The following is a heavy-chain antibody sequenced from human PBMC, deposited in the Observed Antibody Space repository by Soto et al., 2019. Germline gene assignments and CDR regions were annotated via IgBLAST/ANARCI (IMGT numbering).Heavy chain of an antibody. J-gene: IGHJ5*02. CDR2: ISAYNGNT. CDR3: ARDGLDTAMRAWFDP. CDR1: GYTFTSYG. V-gene: IGHV1-18*04. Sequence: GASVKVYCTGAGYTFTSYGISWVRQAPGQGLEWMGWISAYNGNTNYAQKLQGRVTMTTDTSTSTAYMELRSLRSDDTAVYYCARDGLDTAMRAWFDPWGQGTLVTVSS. D-gene: IGHD5-18*01.